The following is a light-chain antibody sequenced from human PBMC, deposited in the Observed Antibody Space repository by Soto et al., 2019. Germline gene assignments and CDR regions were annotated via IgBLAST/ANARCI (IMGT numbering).Light chain of an antibody. Sequence: DIVMTQSPDSLAVSLGERATINCKSSQSVLYSSNNKNYLAWYQQKPGQPPKLLIYWASTRESGVPDRFSGSGSGTDFTLTISSLQAEDVALYYCQQYYSSITFGQGTRLEI. J-gene: IGKJ5*01. CDR1: QSVLYSSNNKNY. V-gene: IGKV4-1*01. CDR3: QQYYSSIT. CDR2: WAS.